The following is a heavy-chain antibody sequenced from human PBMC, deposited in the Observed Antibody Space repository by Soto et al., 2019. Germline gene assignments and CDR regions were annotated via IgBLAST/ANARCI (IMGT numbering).Heavy chain of an antibody. CDR1: GFTFSSYG. D-gene: IGHD1-26*01. J-gene: IGHJ4*02. V-gene: IGHV3-30*18. CDR2: ISYEGRIQ. Sequence: PGGSLRLSCAAPGFTFSSYGMQWVRQAPGKGLEWVAVISYEGRIQYYADSVKGRFTISRDNSKDTLYLQMNSLRAEDTAVYYCAKEGTTKRSYYFDFWGQGTLVTVSS. CDR3: AKEGTTKRSYYFDF.